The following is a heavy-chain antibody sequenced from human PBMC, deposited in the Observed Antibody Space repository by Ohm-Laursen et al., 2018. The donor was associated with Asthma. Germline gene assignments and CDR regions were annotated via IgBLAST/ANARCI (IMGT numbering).Heavy chain of an antibody. J-gene: IGHJ6*02. D-gene: IGHD3-10*01. CDR2: IHYSGTT. CDR3: ARDRGGMDV. CDR1: GGSIYSGGYY. V-gene: IGHV4-31*03. Sequence: SQTLSLTCTVSGGSIYSGGYYWSWIRQHPGKGLEWIGYIHYSGTTYYNSSLKSRVTISIDTSRNHFSLRLSSVTAADTAVYYCARDRGGMDVWGQGTTVIVSS.